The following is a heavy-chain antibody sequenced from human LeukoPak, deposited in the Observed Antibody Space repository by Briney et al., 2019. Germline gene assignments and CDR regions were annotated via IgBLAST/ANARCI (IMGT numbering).Heavy chain of an antibody. D-gene: IGHD2-8*01. V-gene: IGHV1-69*04. J-gene: IGHJ4*02. CDR2: IIPILGIA. CDR3: ELATNGDNTY. CDR1: GGTFSSYA. Sequence: SVKVSCKASGGTFSSYAISWVRQAPGQGLEWMGRIIPILGIANYAQKFQGRVTITADKSTSTAYMELSSLRSEDTAVYYCELATNGDNTYWGQGTLVTVSS.